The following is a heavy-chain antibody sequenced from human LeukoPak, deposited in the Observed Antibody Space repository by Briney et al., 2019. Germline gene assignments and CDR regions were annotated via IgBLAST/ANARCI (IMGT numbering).Heavy chain of an antibody. D-gene: IGHD3-22*01. CDR3: ARGYYDSSGYCDAFDI. Sequence: SVKVSCMASGGTFSSNAISWVRQAPGQGLEWMGGIIPIFGTANYAQKFQGRVTITTDESTSTAYMELSSLRSEDTAVYYCARGYYDSSGYCDAFDIWGQGTMVTVSS. CDR2: IIPIFGTA. V-gene: IGHV1-69*05. CDR1: GGTFSSNA. J-gene: IGHJ3*02.